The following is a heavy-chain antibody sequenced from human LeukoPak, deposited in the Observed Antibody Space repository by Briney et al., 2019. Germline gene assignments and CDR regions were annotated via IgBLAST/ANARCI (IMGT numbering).Heavy chain of an antibody. J-gene: IGHJ3*02. V-gene: IGHV4-59*08. CDR1: GGSISSYY. D-gene: IGHD6-19*01. CDR3: ARINSSGWIPDAFDI. CDR2: IYYSGST. Sequence: SETLSLTCTVSGGSISSYYWSWIRQPPGKGLEWIGYIYYSGSTSYNPSLKSRVTISVDTSKNQFSLKLSSVTAADTAVYYCARINSSGWIPDAFDIWGQGTMVTVSS.